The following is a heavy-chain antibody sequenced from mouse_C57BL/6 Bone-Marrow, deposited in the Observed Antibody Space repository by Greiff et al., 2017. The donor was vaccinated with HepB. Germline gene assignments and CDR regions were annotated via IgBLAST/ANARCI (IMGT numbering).Heavy chain of an antibody. CDR3: ARPYYGNYAMDY. CDR2: INPGSGGN. CDR1: GYAFTNYL. D-gene: IGHD2-10*01. V-gene: IGHV1-54*01. Sequence: VQLQQSGAELVRPGTSVKVSCKASGYAFTNYLIEWVKQRPGQGLEWIGVINPGSGGNNYNEKFKGKATLTADKSSCIAYMQLSSLTAEDSAVYFCARPYYGNYAMDYWGQGTSVTVSS. J-gene: IGHJ4*01.